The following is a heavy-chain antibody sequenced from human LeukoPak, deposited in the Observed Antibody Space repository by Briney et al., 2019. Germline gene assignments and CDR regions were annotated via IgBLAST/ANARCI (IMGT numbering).Heavy chain of an antibody. D-gene: IGHD5-18*01. CDR2: ISSSSSYI. CDR1: GFTFSSYS. V-gene: IGHV3-21*01. CDR3: ARDLSYGSQYYFDY. J-gene: IGHJ4*02. Sequence: GGSLRLSCAVSGFTFSSYSMNWVRQAPGKGLEWVSSISSSSSYIYYADSVKGRFTISRDNAKNSLYLQMNSLRAEDTAVYYCARDLSYGSQYYFDYWGQGTLVTVSS.